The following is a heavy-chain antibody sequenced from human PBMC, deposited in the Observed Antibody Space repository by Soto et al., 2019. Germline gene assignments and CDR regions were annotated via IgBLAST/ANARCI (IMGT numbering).Heavy chain of an antibody. CDR3: TSPGYNSSWYYFDY. V-gene: IGHV3-15*01. CDR1: GFTFSNAW. D-gene: IGHD6-13*01. Sequence: GGSLRLSCAASGFTFSNAWMSWVRQAPGKGLEWVGRIKSKTDGGTTDYAAPVKGRFTISRDDSKNTLYLQMNSLKTEDTAVYYCTSPGYNSSWYYFDYWGQGTLVTVSS. J-gene: IGHJ4*02. CDR2: IKSKTDGGTT.